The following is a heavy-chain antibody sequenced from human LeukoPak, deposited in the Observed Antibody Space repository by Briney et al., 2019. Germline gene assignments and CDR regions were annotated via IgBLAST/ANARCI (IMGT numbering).Heavy chain of an antibody. Sequence: GGSLRLSCADSGFTFSSYAMHWVRQAPGKGLEWVAVISYDGSNKYYADSVKGRFTISRDNSKNSLYLQMNSLRAEDTAVYYCAKSWASRDGYNRNYFDYWGQGTLVTVSS. J-gene: IGHJ4*02. CDR2: ISYDGSNK. D-gene: IGHD5-24*01. CDR3: AKSWASRDGYNRNYFDY. V-gene: IGHV3-30-3*02. CDR1: GFTFSSYA.